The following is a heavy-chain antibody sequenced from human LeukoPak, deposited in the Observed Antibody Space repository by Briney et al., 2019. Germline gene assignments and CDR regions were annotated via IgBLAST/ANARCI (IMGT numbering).Heavy chain of an antibody. Sequence: GGSLRLSCAASGFTFSIYAMHWVRQAPGKGLEWVAVISYDGSNKYYADSVKGRFTISRDNSKNTLYLQMNSLRAEDTAVYHCAREKFEYSSSSVDYWGQGTLVTVSS. D-gene: IGHD6-6*01. CDR1: GFTFSIYA. CDR2: ISYDGSNK. J-gene: IGHJ4*02. V-gene: IGHV3-30-3*01. CDR3: AREKFEYSSSSVDY.